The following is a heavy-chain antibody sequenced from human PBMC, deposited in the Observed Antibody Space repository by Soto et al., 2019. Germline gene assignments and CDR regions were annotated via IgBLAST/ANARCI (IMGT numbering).Heavy chain of an antibody. CDR2: MFCSGST. CDR3: ARDNGYGHFDS. Sequence: SETLSLTCTVSGASISSGRSYWSWIRQRPGKGLEWIGYMFCSGSTYYHPSLKSRVNISADTSKNQFSLRLTSVTPADTAVYYCARDNGYGHFDSWGQGTLVTVSS. D-gene: IGHD5-12*01. CDR1: GASISSGRSY. V-gene: IGHV4-31*03. J-gene: IGHJ4*02.